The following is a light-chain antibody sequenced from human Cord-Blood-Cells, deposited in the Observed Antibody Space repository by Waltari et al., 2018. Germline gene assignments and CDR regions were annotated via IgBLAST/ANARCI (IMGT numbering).Light chain of an antibody. V-gene: IGKV1-9*01. CDR2: AAS. CDR1: HGISSY. CDR3: QQLNSYPIT. J-gene: IGKJ5*01. Sequence: IQLTQSPSSLSASVGDRVTITCRASHGISSYLAWYQQKPGKAPKLLIYAASTLQSGVPSRFSGSAAGTDFTLTISSLQPEDFATYYCQQLNSYPITFCQGTRLEIK.